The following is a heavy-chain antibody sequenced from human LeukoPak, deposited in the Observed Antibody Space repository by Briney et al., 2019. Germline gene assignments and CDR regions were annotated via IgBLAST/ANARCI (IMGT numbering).Heavy chain of an antibody. V-gene: IGHV3-23*01. CDR1: GFTFSSSA. D-gene: IGHD3/OR15-3a*01. CDR3: AKVATWTYFDS. Sequence: GGSLRLSCAASGFTFSSSAMTWVRQAPGKGLGWVSAIDGGGETTYYADSVKGRFIISRDNSKNTLYLQLTSLRVDDTAVYYCAKVATWTYFDSWGQGTLVTVSS. J-gene: IGHJ4*02. CDR2: IDGGGETT.